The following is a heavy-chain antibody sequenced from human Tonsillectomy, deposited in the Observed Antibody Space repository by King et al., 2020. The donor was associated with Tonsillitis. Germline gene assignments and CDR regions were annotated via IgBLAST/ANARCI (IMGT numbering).Heavy chain of an antibody. J-gene: IGHJ3*02. CDR3: TRGEWNSRYAFDI. Sequence: QLVQSGGGLVQPGGSLRLSCAASGFTFSIYSMNWVRQAPGKGLEWVSYISSSSSTIYYADSVKGRFTISRDNAKNSLFLQMNSLRAEDSAVYYCTRGEWNSRYAFDIWGHGTMVTVSS. D-gene: IGHD1-7*01. V-gene: IGHV3-48*04. CDR2: ISSSSSTI. CDR1: GFTFSIYS.